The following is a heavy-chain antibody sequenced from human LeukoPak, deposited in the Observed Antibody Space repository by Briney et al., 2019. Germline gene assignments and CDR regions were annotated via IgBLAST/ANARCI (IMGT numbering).Heavy chain of an antibody. CDR2: VSASGHYT. CDR3: AKDGSWGDYYFYFYMDV. D-gene: IGHD3-16*01. Sequence: GGSLRLSCEGSGFTFSNSAMGWVRQAPGKGLEWVSGVSASGHYTYYADSAKGRFTISRDNSKNTLYLQMNSLRAEDTALYYCAKDGSWGDYYFYFYMDVWGKGTTVTVSS. CDR1: GFTFSNSA. V-gene: IGHV3-23*01. J-gene: IGHJ6*03.